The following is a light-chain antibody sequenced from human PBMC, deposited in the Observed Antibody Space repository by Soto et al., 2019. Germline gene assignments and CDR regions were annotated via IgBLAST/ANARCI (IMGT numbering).Light chain of an antibody. J-gene: IGLJ1*01. V-gene: IGLV2-11*01. Sequence: QSVLTQPRSVSGSPGQSVTISCTGTSSDVGGYNYVSWYQQHPGKAPKLMIYDVSKRPSGVPDRFSGSKSGNTASLTISGLQAEDEADYYCCSYAIIYHLGTGTKVTVL. CDR2: DVS. CDR3: CSYAIIYH. CDR1: SSDVGGYNY.